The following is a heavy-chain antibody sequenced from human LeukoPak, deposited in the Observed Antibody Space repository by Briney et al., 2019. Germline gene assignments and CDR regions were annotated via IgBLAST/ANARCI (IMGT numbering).Heavy chain of an antibody. J-gene: IGHJ4*02. D-gene: IGHD1-26*01. V-gene: IGHV1-2*02. CDR3: ARVLRMGARAFDY. Sequence: ASVKVSRKASGYTFTGYYMHWVRQAPGQGLEWMGWINPNSGGTNYAQKFQGRVTMTRDTSISTAYMELSRLRSEDTAVYYCARVLRMGARAFDYWGQGTLVTVSS. CDR1: GYTFTGYY. CDR2: INPNSGGT.